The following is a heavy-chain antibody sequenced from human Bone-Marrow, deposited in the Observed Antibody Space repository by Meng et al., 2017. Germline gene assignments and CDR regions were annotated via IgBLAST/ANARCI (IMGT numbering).Heavy chain of an antibody. CDR1: GFTFSSYA. D-gene: IGHD3-10*01. CDR2: ISYDGSNK. CDR3: ARVPEPPGFSTMVRDDAFDI. J-gene: IGHJ3*02. V-gene: IGHV3-30*04. Sequence: GESLKISCAASGFTFSSYAMHWVRQAPGKGLEWVAVISYDGSNKYYADAVKGRFTISRDNSKNTLYLQMNSLRAEDTAVYYCARVPEPPGFSTMVRDDAFDIWGQGTMVTVSS.